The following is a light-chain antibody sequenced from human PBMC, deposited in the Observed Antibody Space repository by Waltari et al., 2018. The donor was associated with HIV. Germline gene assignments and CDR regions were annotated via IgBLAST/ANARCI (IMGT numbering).Light chain of an antibody. CDR3: ETWDSDLGV. V-gene: IGLV4-60*02. J-gene: IGLJ1*01. Sequence: QPVLTQSSSASASLGSSVKLTCTLSSGHSSHIIAWHQQQPGQAPRYLMKVESSGTYTKGSGVPDRFSGSMSGAARYLTISNLQFEDEADYYCETWDSDLGVCGTGTKVTVL. CDR1: SGHSSHI. CDR2: VESSGTY.